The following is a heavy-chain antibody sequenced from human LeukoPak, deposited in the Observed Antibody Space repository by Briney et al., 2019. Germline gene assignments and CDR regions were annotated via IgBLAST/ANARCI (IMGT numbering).Heavy chain of an antibody. CDR1: GGSFSGYY. Sequence: PSETLSLTCAVYGGSFSGYYWSWLRQPPGKGLEGLGEINHSGSTNYNPSLKSRVTISVDTSKNQFSLKLSSVTAADTAVYYCARDSPYYYDSSGYYGVWSLEKPAFWFDLWGQGTLVTVSS. CDR2: INHSGST. D-gene: IGHD3-22*01. CDR3: ARDSPYYYDSSGYYGVWSLEKPAFWFDL. J-gene: IGHJ5*02. V-gene: IGHV4-34*01.